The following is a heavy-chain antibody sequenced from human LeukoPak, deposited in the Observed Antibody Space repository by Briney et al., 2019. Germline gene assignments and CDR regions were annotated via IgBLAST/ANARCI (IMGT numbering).Heavy chain of an antibody. CDR2: ISYDGSNK. J-gene: IGHJ3*02. Sequence: PGGSLRLSCAASGFTFSSYAMHWVRQAPGKGLEWVAVISYDGSNKYSADSVKGRFTISRDDFKNTLYLQMNSLRAEDTAVYYCAKEGDYYGSGSYRDAFNIWGQGTMVTVSS. D-gene: IGHD3-10*01. CDR3: AKEGDYYGSGSYRDAFNI. CDR1: GFTFSSYA. V-gene: IGHV3-30*04.